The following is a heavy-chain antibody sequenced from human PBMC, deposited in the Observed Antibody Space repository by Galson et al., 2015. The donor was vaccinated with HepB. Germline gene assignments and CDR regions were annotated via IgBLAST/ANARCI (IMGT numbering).Heavy chain of an antibody. CDR3: ARRAYDILTGYYTVDY. J-gene: IGHJ4*02. D-gene: IGHD3-9*01. Sequence: QSGAEVKKPGESLKISCKGSGYSFTSYWIGWVRQMPGKGLEWMGIIYPGDSDTRYSPSFQGQVTISADKSISTAYLQWSSLKASDTAMYYCARRAYDILTGYYTVDYRGQGTLVTVSS. CDR2: IYPGDSDT. CDR1: GYSFTSYW. V-gene: IGHV5-51*03.